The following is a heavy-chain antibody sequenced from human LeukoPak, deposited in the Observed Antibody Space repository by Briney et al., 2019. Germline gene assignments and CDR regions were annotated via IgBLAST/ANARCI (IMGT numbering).Heavy chain of an antibody. Sequence: SETLSLTCTVSGGSISSYYWSWIRQPPGKGLEWIGYIYYSGSTNYNPSLKSRVTISVDTSKNQFSLKLSSVTAADTAVYYCATTSDLDWFWFDPWGQGTLVTVSS. J-gene: IGHJ5*02. CDR1: GGSISSYY. V-gene: IGHV4-59*01. CDR3: ATTSDLDWFWFDP. CDR2: IYYSGST. D-gene: IGHD3-9*01.